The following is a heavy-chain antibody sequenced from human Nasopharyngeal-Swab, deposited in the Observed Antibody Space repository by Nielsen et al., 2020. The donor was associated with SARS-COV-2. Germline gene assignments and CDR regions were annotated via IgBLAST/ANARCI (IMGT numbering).Heavy chain of an antibody. J-gene: IGHJ3*02. V-gene: IGHV1-46*01. CDR2: INPSGGST. CDR1: GYTFTSYY. D-gene: IGHD3-3*01. CDR3: ARDQGREANYDFWSGYSRAVGAFDI. Sequence: ASVKVSCKASGYTFTSYYMHWVRQAPGQGLEWMGIINPSGGSTSYAQKFQGRVTMTRDTSTSTVYMELSSLRSEDTAVYYCARDQGREANYDFWSGYSRAVGAFDIWGQGTMVTVPS.